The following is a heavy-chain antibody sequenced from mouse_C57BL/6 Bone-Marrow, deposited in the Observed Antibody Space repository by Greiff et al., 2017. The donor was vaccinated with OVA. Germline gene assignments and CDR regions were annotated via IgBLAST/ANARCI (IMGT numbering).Heavy chain of an antibody. V-gene: IGHV1-55*01. J-gene: IGHJ3*01. Sequence: QVQLQQPGAELVKPGASVKMSCKASGYTFTSYWITWVKQRPGQGLAWIGDIYPGSGSTNYNEKFKSKATLTVDTSSSTAYMQLSSLTSEDSAVYYCARELYYDYVFAYWGQGTLVTVSA. CDR2: IYPGSGST. CDR1: GYTFTSYW. D-gene: IGHD2-4*01. CDR3: ARELYYDYVFAY.